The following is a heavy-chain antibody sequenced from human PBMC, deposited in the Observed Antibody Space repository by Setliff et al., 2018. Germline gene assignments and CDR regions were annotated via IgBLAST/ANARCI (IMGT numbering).Heavy chain of an antibody. D-gene: IGHD4-17*01. V-gene: IGHV3-7*03. CDR1: GFTFSRYW. CDR2: IKQDGSEK. CDR3: ARDPLTTNRRRAFDI. Sequence: PGGSLRLSCAASGFTFSRYWMSWVRQAPGKGLEWVANIKQDGSEKYYVDSVKGRFTISRDNAKNSLYLQMNSLRAADTAVYYCARDPLTTNRRRAFDIWGQGTMVTVSS. J-gene: IGHJ3*02.